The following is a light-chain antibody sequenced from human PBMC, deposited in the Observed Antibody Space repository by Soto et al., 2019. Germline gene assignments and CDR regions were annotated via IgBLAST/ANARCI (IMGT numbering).Light chain of an antibody. V-gene: IGLV2-14*01. J-gene: IGLJ1*01. CDR2: EVS. Sequence: QSVLTQPASVSGSPGQSITISCTGTSSDGGDYHYVSWYQQHPGKAPKVIIYEVSNRPSGVSNRFSGSKSGNTASLTISGLQAEDEADYYCSSYGGSNTLLDVFGAGTKLTVL. CDR1: SSDGGDYHY. CDR3: SSYGGSNTLLDV.